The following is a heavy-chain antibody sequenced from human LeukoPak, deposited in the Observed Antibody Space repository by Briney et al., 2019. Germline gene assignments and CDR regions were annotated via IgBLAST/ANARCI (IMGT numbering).Heavy chain of an antibody. Sequence: GGSLRLSCAASGFTFSSYGMHWVRQAPGKGLEWVAVISYDGSNKYYADSVKGRFTIPRDNSKNTLYLQMNSLRAEDTAVYYCAKATYYYDSSGYYTGFDYWGQGTLVTVSS. CDR3: AKATYYYDSSGYYTGFDY. CDR2: ISYDGSNK. V-gene: IGHV3-30*18. J-gene: IGHJ4*02. CDR1: GFTFSSYG. D-gene: IGHD3-22*01.